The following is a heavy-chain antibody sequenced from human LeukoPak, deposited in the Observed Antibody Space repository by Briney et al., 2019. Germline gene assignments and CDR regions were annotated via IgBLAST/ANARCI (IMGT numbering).Heavy chain of an antibody. J-gene: IGHJ5*02. CDR3: AADRSPPHYDFWSGYSS. CDR1: GYTFTDYY. D-gene: IGHD3-3*01. CDR2: INPDSGYT. Sequence: ASVKVSCKTSGYTFTDYYIHWVRQAPGQGLEWMGWINPDSGYTNYAQKFQERVTITRDMSTSTAYMELSSLRSEDTAVYYCAADRSPPHYDFWSGYSSWGQGTLVTVSS. V-gene: IGHV1-2*02.